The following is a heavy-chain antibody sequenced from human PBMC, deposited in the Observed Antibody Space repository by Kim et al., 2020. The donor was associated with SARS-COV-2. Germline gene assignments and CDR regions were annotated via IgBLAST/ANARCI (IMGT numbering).Heavy chain of an antibody. CDR2: ITAGDVKA. J-gene: IGHJ4*02. V-gene: IGHV3-23*01. CDR1: GFTFNTYA. Sequence: GGSLRLSCVGSGFTFNTYAIHWVRQAPGKGPEWVSSITAGDVKAYYADSVEGRFTISRDDSRNTLYLQMSSLRVEDTALYYCAKGGLTNNIILDYWGQGTLVTVSS. D-gene: IGHD2-8*01. CDR3: AKGGLTNNIILDY.